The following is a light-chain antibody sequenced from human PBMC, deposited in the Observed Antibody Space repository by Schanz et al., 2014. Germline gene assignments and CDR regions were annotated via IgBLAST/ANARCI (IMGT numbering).Light chain of an antibody. CDR1: SSDVGGYNY. V-gene: IGLV2-8*01. CDR3: SSYTPSSTTLYV. J-gene: IGLJ1*01. Sequence: QSVLTQPPSASGSPGQSVTISCTGTSSDVGGYNYVSWYQQHPGKAPKLMIFDVNQRPSGVPDRFSGSKSGNTASLTVSGLQAEDEADYYCSSYTPSSTTLYVFGTGTKLTVL. CDR2: DVN.